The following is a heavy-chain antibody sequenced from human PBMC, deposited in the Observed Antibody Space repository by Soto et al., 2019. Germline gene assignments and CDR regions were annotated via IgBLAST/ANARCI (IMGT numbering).Heavy chain of an antibody. Sequence: EVQLLESGGGLVQPRGSLRLSCAASGFTFSSYAMSWVRQAPGKGLEWVSAISGSGGSTYYADSVKGRFTISRDNSKNTLYLQMNILRAEDTAVYYCAKSLTTLTTSPPRGDYWGQGTLVTVSS. J-gene: IGHJ4*02. V-gene: IGHV3-23*01. CDR2: ISGSGGST. CDR3: AKSLTTLTTSPPRGDY. D-gene: IGHD4-17*01. CDR1: GFTFSSYA.